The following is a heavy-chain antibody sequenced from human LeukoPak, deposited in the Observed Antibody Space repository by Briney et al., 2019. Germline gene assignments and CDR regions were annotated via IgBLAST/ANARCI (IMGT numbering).Heavy chain of an antibody. CDR2: INHSGST. CDR1: GGSFSGYY. J-gene: IGHJ3*02. Sequence: SETLSLTCAVYGGSFSGYYWSWIRQPPGKGLEWIGEINHSGSTNYNPSLKSRVTISVDTSKNQFSLKLSSVTAADTAVYYCARAGWTDAFDIWGQGTMVTVSS. V-gene: IGHV4-34*01. CDR3: ARAGWTDAFDI. D-gene: IGHD1-1*01.